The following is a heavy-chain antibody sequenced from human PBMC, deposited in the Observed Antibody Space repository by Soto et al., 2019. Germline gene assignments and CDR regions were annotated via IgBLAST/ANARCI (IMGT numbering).Heavy chain of an antibody. CDR1: GFTFSSYW. J-gene: IGHJ4*02. CDR2: IKQDGSEK. D-gene: IGHD3-10*01. CDR3: ARDAGSRPDY. V-gene: IGHV3-7*05. Sequence: GESLKISCAASGFTFSSYWMSWVRQAPGKGLEWVANIKQDGSEKYYVDSVKGRFTISRDNAKNSLYLQMNSLRAEDTAVYYCARDAGSRPDYWGQGTLVTVSS.